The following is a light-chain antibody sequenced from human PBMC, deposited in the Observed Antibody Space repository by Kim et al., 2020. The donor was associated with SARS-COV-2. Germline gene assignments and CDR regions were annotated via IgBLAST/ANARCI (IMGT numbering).Light chain of an antibody. Sequence: ASVKLTGTLSRGNSSYAIAWHQQQPEKGPRYLMKLNSDGSHSKGDGIPDRFSGSSSGAERYLTISSLQSEDEADYYCQTWGTGIRVFGGGTQLTVL. V-gene: IGLV4-69*01. CDR2: LNSDGSH. J-gene: IGLJ3*02. CDR1: RGNSSYA. CDR3: QTWGTGIRV.